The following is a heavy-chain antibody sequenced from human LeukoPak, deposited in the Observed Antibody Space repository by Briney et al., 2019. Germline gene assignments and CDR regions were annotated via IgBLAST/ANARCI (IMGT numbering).Heavy chain of an antibody. J-gene: IGHJ4*02. CDR3: AMTLLYYDSSGYSDY. D-gene: IGHD3-22*01. CDR1: GFTLSSYA. Sequence: GGSLRLSCAASGFTLSSYAMSWVRQAPGKGLEWVSVIYSGGSTYYADSVKGRFTISRDNSKNTLYLQMNSLRAEDTAVYYCAMTLLYYDSSGYSDYWGQGTLVTVSS. CDR2: IYSGGST. V-gene: IGHV3-53*01.